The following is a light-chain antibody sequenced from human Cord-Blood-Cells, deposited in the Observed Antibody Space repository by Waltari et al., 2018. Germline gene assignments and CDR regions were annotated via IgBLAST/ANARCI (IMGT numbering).Light chain of an antibody. CDR3: QQSHSTPRT. J-gene: IGKJ1*01. Sequence: DIQMTQSPSSLSASVGDRVTITCRASQSISSYLNWYQQKPGKAPKLRIYAASSLQSGVPSVFSGSGSGTDFTLTISSLQPEDFATYYCQQSHSTPRTFGQGTKVEFK. CDR2: AAS. V-gene: IGKV1-39*01. CDR1: QSISSY.